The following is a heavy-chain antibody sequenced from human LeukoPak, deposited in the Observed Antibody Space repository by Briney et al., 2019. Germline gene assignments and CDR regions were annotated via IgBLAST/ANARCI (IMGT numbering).Heavy chain of an antibody. J-gene: IGHJ6*02. CDR2: ISAYNGNT. D-gene: IGHD6-6*01. Sequence: ASVKVSCKASGYTFTSYGISWVRQAPGQGLEWMGWISAYNGNTNYAQKLQGRVTMTTDTSTSTAYMELRSLRSDDTAVYYCARGGPSIAARPNYYYGMDVWGQGTTITVSS. CDR3: ARGGPSIAARPNYYYGMDV. V-gene: IGHV1-18*01. CDR1: GYTFTSYG.